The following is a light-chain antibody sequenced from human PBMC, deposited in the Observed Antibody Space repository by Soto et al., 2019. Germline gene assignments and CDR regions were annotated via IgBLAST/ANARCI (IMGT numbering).Light chain of an antibody. CDR1: QSVSSS. CDR3: QQYNNWWT. Sequence: EIAMTQSPATLSVSPGERATLSCRASQSVSSSLACYQQKPGQAPRLLIYGASTRATGVPARFSGSGSGTEFTLTISSLQSEDFAVYYCQQYNNWWTFGQGTKVDI. J-gene: IGKJ1*01. CDR2: GAS. V-gene: IGKV3-15*01.